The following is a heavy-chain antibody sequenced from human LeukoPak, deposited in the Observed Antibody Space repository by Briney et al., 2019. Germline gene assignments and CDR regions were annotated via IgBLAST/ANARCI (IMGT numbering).Heavy chain of an antibody. CDR1: DGSVSSADFY. CDR3: ARDRYSGYDWDFYYYGMDV. CDR2: IHYSGRT. Sequence: PSETLSLTCSVSDGSVSSADFYWRWIRQHPGKGLEWIVHIHYSGRTYYNPSLKSRVAISLHTSKNQFSLKLGSVTAADTAVYYCARDRYSGYDWDFYYYGMDVWGKGTTVTVSS. V-gene: IGHV4-31*03. D-gene: IGHD5-12*01. J-gene: IGHJ6*04.